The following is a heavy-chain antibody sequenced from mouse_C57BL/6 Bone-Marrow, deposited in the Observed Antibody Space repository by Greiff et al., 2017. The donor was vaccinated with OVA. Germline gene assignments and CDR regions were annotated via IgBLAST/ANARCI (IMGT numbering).Heavy chain of an antibody. J-gene: IGHJ2*01. D-gene: IGHD1-1*01. CDR2: ISSGGDYI. V-gene: IGHV5-9-1*02. CDR1: GFTFSSYA. CDR3: TRESDLLLQDYFDY. Sequence: EVKLVESGEGLVKPGGSLKLSCAASGFTFSSYAMSWVRQTPEKRLEWVAYISSGGDYIYYADTVKGRFTISRDNAWNTLYLQMRDLKSEYTAKYYCTRESDLLLQDYFDYWGQGTTLTVSS.